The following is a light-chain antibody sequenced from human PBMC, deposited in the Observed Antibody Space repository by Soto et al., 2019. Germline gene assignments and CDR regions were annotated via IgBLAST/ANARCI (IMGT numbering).Light chain of an antibody. V-gene: IGLV4-69*01. J-gene: IGLJ2*01. Sequence: QSVLTQSPSASASLGASAKLTCTLSSGHSTYAIAWHQQQPEKGPRYLMKLNSDGSHNKGDGIPDRFSGSSSGAERHLTISSLQSEDEADYYCQTWGTAIHDVVFGGGTKVTVL. CDR1: SGHSTYA. CDR2: LNSDGSH. CDR3: QTWGTAIHDVV.